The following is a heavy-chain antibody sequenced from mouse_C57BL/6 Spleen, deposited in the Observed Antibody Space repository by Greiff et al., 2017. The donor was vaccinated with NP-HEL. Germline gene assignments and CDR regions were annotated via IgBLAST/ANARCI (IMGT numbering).Heavy chain of an antibody. Sequence: VQLQQSGPELVKPGASVKISCKASGYAFSSSWMNWVKQRPGKGLEWIGRIYPGDGDTNYNGKFKGKATLTADKSSSTAYMQLSSLTSEDSAVYFCAREGFYYYGSSLDYWGQGTTLTVSS. CDR1: GYAFSSSW. J-gene: IGHJ2*01. CDR2: IYPGDGDT. CDR3: AREGFYYYGSSLDY. V-gene: IGHV1-82*01. D-gene: IGHD1-1*01.